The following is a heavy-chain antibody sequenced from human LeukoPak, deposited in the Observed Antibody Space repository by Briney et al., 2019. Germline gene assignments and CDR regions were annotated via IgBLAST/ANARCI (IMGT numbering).Heavy chain of an antibody. CDR1: GYSVSSGYY. J-gene: IGHJ6*03. CDR3: ARDSGYDPSNYYYYYMDV. CDR2: IYHSGST. V-gene: IGHV4-38-2*02. Sequence: SETLSLTCTVSGYSVSSGYYWGWIRQPPGKGLEWIGSIYHSGSTYYNPSLKSRVTISVDTSKNQFSLKLSSVTAADTAVYYCARDSGYDPSNYYYYYMDVWGKGTTVTISS. D-gene: IGHD5-12*01.